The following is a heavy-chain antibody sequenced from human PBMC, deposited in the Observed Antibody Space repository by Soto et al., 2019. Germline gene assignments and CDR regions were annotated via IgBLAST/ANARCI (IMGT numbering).Heavy chain of an antibody. J-gene: IGHJ6*02. CDR2: IIPIFGTA. V-gene: IGHV1-69*13. D-gene: IGHD1-26*01. CDR3: ARGVIGAQESYYYYGMDV. CDR1: GGTFSSYA. Sequence: ASVKVSCKASGGTFSSYAISWVRQAPGQGLEWMGGIIPIFGTANYAQKFQGRVTITADESTSTAYMELSSLRSEDTAVYYCARGVIGAQESYYYYGMDVWGQGTTVTVSS.